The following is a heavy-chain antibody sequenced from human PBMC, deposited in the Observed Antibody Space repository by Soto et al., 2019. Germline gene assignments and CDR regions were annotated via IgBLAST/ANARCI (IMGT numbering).Heavy chain of an antibody. D-gene: IGHD6-6*01. CDR3: ARGESYSSSGYYYYGMDV. CDR1: GGSVSSGSYY. J-gene: IGHJ6*02. Sequence: PSETLSLTCAVSGGSVSSGSYYWTWIRQPPGKGLEWIGYIYYSGSTNYNPSLKSLVTISVDTSNNQFSLKLSSVTAADTAVYYCARGESYSSSGYYYYGMDVWGQGTTVTVSS. CDR2: IYYSGST. V-gene: IGHV4-61*01.